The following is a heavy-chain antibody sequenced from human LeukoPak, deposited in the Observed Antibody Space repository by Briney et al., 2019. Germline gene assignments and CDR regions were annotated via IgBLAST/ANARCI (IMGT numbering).Heavy chain of an antibody. D-gene: IGHD6-13*01. V-gene: IGHV1-46*01. J-gene: IGHJ4*02. CDR1: GYTFTSYY. Sequence: ASVKVSCKASGYTFTSYYMHWVRQAPGQGLEWMGIINPSGGSTSYAQKFQGRVTMTRDTSTSTVYMELSSLRADDTALYYASGHGSSSYWGQGTLVTVSS. CDR3: SGHGSSSY. CDR2: INPSGGST.